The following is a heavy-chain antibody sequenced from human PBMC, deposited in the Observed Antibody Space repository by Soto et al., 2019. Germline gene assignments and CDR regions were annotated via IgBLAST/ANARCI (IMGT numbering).Heavy chain of an antibody. CDR1: GYTFTTYG. V-gene: IGHV1-18*01. J-gene: IGHJ5*01. CDR3: ARMFVAPAAIGEWFDS. D-gene: IGHD2-2*01. CDR2: ISPYNGNT. Sequence: QVQLVQSGAEVKKPGASVKVSCKASGYTFTTYGITWVRQAPGQGLEWRGWISPYNGNTNSAQKVQDRVTMTTDTPPSTAYMGLRSLRSDDTAVQSCARMFVAPAAIGEWFDSWGQGTLVTVSS.